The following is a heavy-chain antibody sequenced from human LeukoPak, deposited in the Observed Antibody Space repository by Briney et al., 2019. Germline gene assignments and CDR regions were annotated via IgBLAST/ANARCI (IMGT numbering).Heavy chain of an antibody. CDR2: IYSSGST. J-gene: IGHJ5*02. D-gene: IGHD7-27*01. CDR3: AREGPGHGDGSSFDP. CDR1: GGSIRGYY. Sequence: SETLSLTCNVSGGSIRGYYWSWIRQPPGKGLEWIGYIYSSGSTNYNPSLKSRVTMSVDTSKNQFSLKVSSVTAADTAVYYCAREGPGHGDGSSFDPWGQGTLVTVSS. V-gene: IGHV4-59*01.